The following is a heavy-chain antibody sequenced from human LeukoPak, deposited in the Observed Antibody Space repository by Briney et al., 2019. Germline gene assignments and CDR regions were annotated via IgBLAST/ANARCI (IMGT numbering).Heavy chain of an antibody. Sequence: PGGSLRLSCAASGFTFSTFAMSWVRQAPGKGLEWVSTISGSGGSTYYADSVKGRFTISRDNSKNTLYLQMNSLRAEDTAVYYCARVDGGSYYWGGFDYWGQGTLVTVSP. CDR3: ARVDGGSYYWGGFDY. V-gene: IGHV3-23*01. CDR1: GFTFSTFA. CDR2: ISGSGGST. J-gene: IGHJ4*02. D-gene: IGHD1-26*01.